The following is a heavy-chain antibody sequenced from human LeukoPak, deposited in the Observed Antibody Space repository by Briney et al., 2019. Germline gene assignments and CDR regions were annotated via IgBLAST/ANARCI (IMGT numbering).Heavy chain of an antibody. J-gene: IGHJ4*01. D-gene: IGHD4-23*01. CDR1: GFTRNTND. CDR2: MYPWGPA. V-gene: IGHV3-66*02. Sequence: GGSLRLSCAASGFTRNTNDTTCVRQAPGKGLEWDSIMYPWGPAFYTDSVKGRFTVTRDESTNMMFLQMNTLRPDDTAMYYCVRQGGGDNCRWGQGALVTVSS. CDR3: VRQGGGDNCR.